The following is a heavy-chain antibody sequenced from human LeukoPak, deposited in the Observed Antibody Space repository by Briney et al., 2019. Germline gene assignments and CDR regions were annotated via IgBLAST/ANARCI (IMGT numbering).Heavy chain of an antibody. Sequence: VASVKVSCKASGYTFTGYYMHWVRQAPGQGLEWMGWINPNSGGTNYAQKFQGRVTMTRDTSISTAYMELSRLRSDDTAVYYCARGDSLRSWGQALIDYWGQGTLVTVSS. CDR2: INPNSGGT. CDR1: GYTFTGYY. CDR3: ARGDSLRSWGQALIDY. D-gene: IGHD6-13*01. J-gene: IGHJ4*02. V-gene: IGHV1-2*02.